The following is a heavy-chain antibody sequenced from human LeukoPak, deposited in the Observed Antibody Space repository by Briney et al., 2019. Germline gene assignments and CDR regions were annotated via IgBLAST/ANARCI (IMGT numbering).Heavy chain of an antibody. Sequence: PGGSLRLSCAASGFTFSSYGMHWVRQAPGKGLEWVAVIWYDGSNKYYADSVKGRFTISRDSSKNTLYLQMNSLRAEDTAVYYCAREVSDFWSGYYLDYWGQGTLVTVSS. J-gene: IGHJ4*02. CDR1: GFTFSSYG. CDR2: IWYDGSNK. V-gene: IGHV3-33*01. CDR3: AREVSDFWSGYYLDY. D-gene: IGHD3-3*01.